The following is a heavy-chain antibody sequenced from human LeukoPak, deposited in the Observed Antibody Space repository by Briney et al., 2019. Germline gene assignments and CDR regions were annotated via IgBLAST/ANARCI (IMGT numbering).Heavy chain of an antibody. CDR2: IWYDGSNK. Sequence: GGSLRLSCAASGFTFSSYGMHWVRQAPGKGLEWVAVIWYDGSNKYYADSVKGRFTISRDNAKNSLYLEMNSLRVEDTALYFCARSEIGAFFDFWGQGTLVTVSS. J-gene: IGHJ4*02. V-gene: IGHV3-33*01. D-gene: IGHD3-10*01. CDR1: GFTFSSYG. CDR3: ARSEIGAFFDF.